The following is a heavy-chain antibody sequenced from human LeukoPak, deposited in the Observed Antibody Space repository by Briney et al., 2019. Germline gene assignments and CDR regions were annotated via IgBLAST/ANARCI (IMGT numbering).Heavy chain of an antibody. CDR2: ISWNSGSI. J-gene: IGHJ4*02. CDR3: ARDTRHYYDTSGYIRIEGSQDFDY. CDR1: GFTFDDYA. V-gene: IGHV3-9*01. D-gene: IGHD3-22*01. Sequence: GRSLRLSCAASGFTFDDYAMHWVRQAPGKGLEWVSGISWNSGSIGYADSVKGRFTISRDNAKNSLYLQMNSLRAEDTALYYCARDTRHYYDTSGYIRIEGSQDFDYWGQGTLVTVSS.